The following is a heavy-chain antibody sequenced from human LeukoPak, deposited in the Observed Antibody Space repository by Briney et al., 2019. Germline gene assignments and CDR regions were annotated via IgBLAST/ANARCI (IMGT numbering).Heavy chain of an antibody. CDR3: AKTTTGYSSGRYPGWPVDY. CDR2: IFGSGGSA. V-gene: IGHV3-23*01. J-gene: IGHJ4*02. CDR1: GFTFNSYA. Sequence: QPGGSLRLSCAASGFTFNSYAMYWVRQAPGKGLEWVSGIFGSGGSAHYADSVKGRFTIFRDNSKNTVYLQMNSVRAEDTAVYYCAKTTTGYSSGRYPGWPVDYWGQGTLVTVSS. D-gene: IGHD6-19*01.